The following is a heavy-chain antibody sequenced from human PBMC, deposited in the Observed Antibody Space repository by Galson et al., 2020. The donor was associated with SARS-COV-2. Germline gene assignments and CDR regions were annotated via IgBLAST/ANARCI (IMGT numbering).Heavy chain of an antibody. CDR3: ATSYAYCGGDCYLRPALDY. J-gene: IGHJ4*02. CDR2: FDPEDGET. D-gene: IGHD2-21*01. CDR1: GYTLTELS. V-gene: IGHV1-24*01. Sequence: ASVKVSCKVSGYTLTELSMHWVRQAPGKGLEWMGGFDPEDGETIYAQKFQGRVTMTEDTSTDTAYMELSSLRSEDTAVYYCATSYAYCGGDCYLRPALDYWGQGTLVTVSS.